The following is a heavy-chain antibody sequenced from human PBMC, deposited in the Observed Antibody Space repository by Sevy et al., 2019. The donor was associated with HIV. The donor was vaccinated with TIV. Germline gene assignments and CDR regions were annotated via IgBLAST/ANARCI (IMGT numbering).Heavy chain of an antibody. J-gene: IGHJ6*02. CDR3: ARDRDYYASGTFDA. CDR2: ISSGSSYI. Sequence: GGSLRLSCAASGFTFSYYTMNWVRQAPGKGLEWVSYISSGSSYISYTDSVKGRFTISRDNAKNSLYLQMNSLRPEDTAMYFCARDRDYYASGTFDAWGQGTTVTVS. V-gene: IGHV3-21*06. D-gene: IGHD3-10*01. CDR1: GFTFSYYT.